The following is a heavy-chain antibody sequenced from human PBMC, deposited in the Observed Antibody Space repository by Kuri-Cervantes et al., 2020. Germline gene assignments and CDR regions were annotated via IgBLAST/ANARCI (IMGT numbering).Heavy chain of an antibody. V-gene: IGHV3-11*01. Sequence: GGSLRLSCAASGFTFSDYYMSWIRQAPGKGLEWVSYISSSGSTIYYADSVKGRFTISRDNAKNSLYLQMNSLRAEDTAVYYCARDSVLMVYAIRGAADTLHYYYGMDVWGQGTTVTVSS. CDR3: ARDSVLMVYAIRGAADTLHYYYGMDV. D-gene: IGHD2-8*01. J-gene: IGHJ6*02. CDR1: GFTFSDYY. CDR2: ISSSGSTI.